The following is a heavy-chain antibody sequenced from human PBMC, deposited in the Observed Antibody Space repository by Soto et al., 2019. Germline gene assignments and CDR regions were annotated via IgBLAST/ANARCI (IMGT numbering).Heavy chain of an antibody. CDR3: ARDQTHYYGSGSYLPH. CDR2: ISYDGSNK. Sequence: GGSLRLSCAASGFTFSSYAMHWVRQAPGKGLEWVAVISYDGSNKYYADSVKGRFTISRDNSKNTLYLQMNSLRAEDTAVYYCARDQTHYYGSGSYLPHWGQGTLVTVSS. D-gene: IGHD3-10*01. J-gene: IGHJ4*02. CDR1: GFTFSSYA. V-gene: IGHV3-30-3*01.